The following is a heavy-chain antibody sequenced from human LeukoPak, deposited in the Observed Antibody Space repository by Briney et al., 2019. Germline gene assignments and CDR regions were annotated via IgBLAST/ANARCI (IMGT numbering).Heavy chain of an antibody. D-gene: IGHD6-13*01. CDR1: GGSFSGYY. Sequence: ETLSLTCAVYGGSFSGYYWSWIRQPPGKGLEWIGSIYYSGSTYYNPSLKSRVTISVDTSKNQFSLKLSSVTAADTAVYYCASRYSSSWQQLGFDPWGQGTLVTVSS. V-gene: IGHV4-34*01. J-gene: IGHJ5*02. CDR2: IYYSGST. CDR3: ASRYSSSWQQLGFDP.